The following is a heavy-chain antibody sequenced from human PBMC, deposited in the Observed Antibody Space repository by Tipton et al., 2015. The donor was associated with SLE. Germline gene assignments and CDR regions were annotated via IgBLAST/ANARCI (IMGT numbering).Heavy chain of an antibody. Sequence: QLVQSGGGLVKPGGSLRLSCAASGFTFSNAWMSWVRQAPGKGLEWVGFIRSKAYGGTTEYAASVKGRFTISRDDSKSIAYLQMNSLKTEDTAVYYCTRDRAVAGHDAFDNGGQGTMGT. CDR2: IRSKAYGGTT. CDR1: GFTFSNAW. D-gene: IGHD6-19*01. CDR3: TRDRAVAGHDAFDN. V-gene: IGHV3-49*04. J-gene: IGHJ3*02.